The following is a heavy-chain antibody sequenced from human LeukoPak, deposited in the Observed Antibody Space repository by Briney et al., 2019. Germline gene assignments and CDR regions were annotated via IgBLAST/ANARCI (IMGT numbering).Heavy chain of an antibody. CDR2: ISYDGSNK. CDR1: GFTFSSYA. J-gene: IGHJ4*02. Sequence: GGSLRLSCAASGFTFSSYAMHWVRQAPGKGLEWVAVISYDGSNKYYADSVKGRFTISRDNSKNTLYLQMNSLRAEDTAVYYCARVLNHYYDSSGFDYWDQGTLVTVSS. D-gene: IGHD3-22*01. CDR3: ARVLNHYYDSSGFDY. V-gene: IGHV3-30*04.